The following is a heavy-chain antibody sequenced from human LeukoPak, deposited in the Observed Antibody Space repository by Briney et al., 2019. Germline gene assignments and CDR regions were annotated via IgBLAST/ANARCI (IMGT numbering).Heavy chain of an antibody. J-gene: IGHJ4*02. D-gene: IGHD6-19*01. Sequence: VASVKVSCKASGGTFSTYAITWVRQAPGQGLEWMGRIIPILGIANYAQKFQSRVTITADKSTSTAYMELSSLRSEDTAVYYCARAGGSAVAGTGPFDYWGQGTLVTVSS. CDR2: IIPILGIA. CDR1: GGTFSTYA. V-gene: IGHV1-69*04. CDR3: ARAGGSAVAGTGPFDY.